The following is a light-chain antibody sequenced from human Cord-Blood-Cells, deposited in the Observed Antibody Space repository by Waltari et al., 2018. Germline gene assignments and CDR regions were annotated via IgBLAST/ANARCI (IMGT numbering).Light chain of an antibody. V-gene: IGKV3-11*01. J-gene: IGKJ4*01. CDR3: QQRSNWPRT. Sequence: EIVLTQSPATLSLSPGARATLSYRASQSVSSYLAWYQQKPGQAPRLLIYDASNRATGIPARFSGSGSGTDFTLTISSLEPEDFAVYYCQQRSNWPRTFGGGTKVEIK. CDR2: DAS. CDR1: QSVSSY.